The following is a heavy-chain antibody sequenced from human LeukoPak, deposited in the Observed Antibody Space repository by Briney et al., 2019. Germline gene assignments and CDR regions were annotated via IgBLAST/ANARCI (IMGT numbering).Heavy chain of an antibody. V-gene: IGHV3-23*01. CDR3: AKHPNYYDSSGYYH. CDR1: GFTFSSYA. J-gene: IGHJ5*02. Sequence: PGASLRLSCAASGFTFSSYAMSWVRQAPGKGLEWVSAISGSGGSTYYADSVKGRFTISRDNSKNTLYLQMNSLRAEDTAVYYCAKHPNYYDSSGYYHWGQGTLVTVSS. D-gene: IGHD3-22*01. CDR2: ISGSGGST.